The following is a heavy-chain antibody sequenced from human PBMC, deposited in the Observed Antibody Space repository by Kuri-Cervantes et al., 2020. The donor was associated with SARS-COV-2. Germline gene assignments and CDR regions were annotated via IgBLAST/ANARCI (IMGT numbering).Heavy chain of an antibody. D-gene: IGHD6-13*01. Sequence: GESLKISCAASGFTFDDYAMHWVRQAPGKGLEWVAVISYDGSNKYYADSVKGRFTISRDNSKNTLYLQMNSLRAEDTAVYYCAKESSKSFLGSSSWYYFDYWGQGTLVTVSS. CDR1: GFTFDDYA. V-gene: IGHV3-30*18. CDR3: AKESSKSFLGSSSWYYFDY. J-gene: IGHJ4*02. CDR2: ISYDGSNK.